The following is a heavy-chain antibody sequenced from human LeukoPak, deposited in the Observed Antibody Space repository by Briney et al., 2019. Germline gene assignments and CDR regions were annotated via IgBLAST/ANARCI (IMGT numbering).Heavy chain of an antibody. J-gene: IGHJ4*02. CDR2: ISYSGSTNSGNT. D-gene: IGHD3-10*01. CDR3: ARVHYSGSGLSSFFDF. Sequence: SETLSLTCTVSGGSITTYYWSWIRQPPGKGLEWIGYISYSGSTNSGNTNYNPSLKSRVTISGATSKNQFSLKLSSVTPAATAVYYWARVHYSGSGLSSFFDFWGQGALVTVSS. CDR1: GGSITTYY. V-gene: IGHV4-59*01.